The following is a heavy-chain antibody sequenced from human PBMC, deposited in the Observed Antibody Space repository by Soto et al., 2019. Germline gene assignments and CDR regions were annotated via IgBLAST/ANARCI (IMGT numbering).Heavy chain of an antibody. J-gene: IGHJ6*02. D-gene: IGHD2-8*01. CDR2: IISIFGTA. CDR1: GGTFSSYA. Sequence: QVQLVQSGAEVKKPGSSVKVSCKASGGTFSSYAISWVRQAPGQGLEWMGGIISIFGTANYAQEFQGRVTITADKSTSTAYVELSSMRSEDTAVYYCARESGYCTNGVGYTTYYYYYGMDVWGQGTTVTVSS. CDR3: ARESGYCTNGVGYTTYYYYYGMDV. V-gene: IGHV1-69*06.